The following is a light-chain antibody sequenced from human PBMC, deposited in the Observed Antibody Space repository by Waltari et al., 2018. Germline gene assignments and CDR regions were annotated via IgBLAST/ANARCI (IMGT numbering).Light chain of an antibody. CDR2: QDK. J-gene: IGLJ2*01. CDR1: DLGDKY. CDR3: QAWDSNTVV. V-gene: IGLV3-1*01. Sequence: SYELTQPPSVSVSPGQTASIPCSGDDLGDKYVCWYQQQPGQSPVVVIYQDKKRPSGIPERFSGSNSGNTATLTISETQAMDEADYYCQAWDSNTVVFGGGTKVTVL.